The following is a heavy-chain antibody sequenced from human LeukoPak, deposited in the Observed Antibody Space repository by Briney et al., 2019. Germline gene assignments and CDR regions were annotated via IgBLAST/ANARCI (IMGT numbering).Heavy chain of an antibody. Sequence: PGGSLRLSCTASGFTFGDYAMSWVRQAPGKGLEWVGFIRSKAYGGTTEYAASVKGRFTISRDDSKSIAYLQMNSRKTEDTAVYYCTRKVGMVRGGVDVWGKGTTVTVSS. D-gene: IGHD3-10*01. V-gene: IGHV3-49*04. CDR3: TRKVGMVRGGVDV. CDR2: IRSKAYGGTT. J-gene: IGHJ6*04. CDR1: GFTFGDYA.